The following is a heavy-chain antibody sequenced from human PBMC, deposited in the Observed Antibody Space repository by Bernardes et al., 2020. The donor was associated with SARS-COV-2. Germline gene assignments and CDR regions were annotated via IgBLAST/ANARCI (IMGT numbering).Heavy chain of an antibody. D-gene: IGHD3-10*01. CDR3: ARERSYGSGSYEFDP. V-gene: IGHV1-8*01. Sequence: ASVKVSCKTSGYTFTSYDINWVRQATGQGLEWMGWMNPNSGNTGYAQKFQGRVTMTRDTSISTAYMELSGLRSEDTALYYCARERSYGSGSYEFDPWGQGTQVTVSS. CDR1: GYTFTSYD. CDR2: MNPNSGNT. J-gene: IGHJ5*02.